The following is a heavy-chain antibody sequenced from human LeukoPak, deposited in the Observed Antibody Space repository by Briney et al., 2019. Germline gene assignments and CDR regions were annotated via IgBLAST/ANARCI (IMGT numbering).Heavy chain of an antibody. CDR1: GFTFSSYS. Sequence: PGGSLRLSCAASGFTFSSYSMNWVRQAPGKGLEWVSYISSSSSTIYYADSVKGRFTISRDNAKNSLYLQINSLRAEDTAVYYCARVITSGLDYWGQGTLVTVSS. D-gene: IGHD6-19*01. CDR3: ARVITSGLDY. J-gene: IGHJ4*02. CDR2: ISSSSSTI. V-gene: IGHV3-48*01.